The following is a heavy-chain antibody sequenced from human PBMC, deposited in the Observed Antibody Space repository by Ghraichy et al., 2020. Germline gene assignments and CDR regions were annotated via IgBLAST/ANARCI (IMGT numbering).Heavy chain of an antibody. J-gene: IGHJ4*02. CDR1: GFTFSSYG. V-gene: IGHV3-30*02. Sequence: LSLTCAASGFTFSSYGMHWVRQAPGKGLEWVAFIRYDGSNKYYADSVKGRFTISRDNSKNTLYLQMNSLRAEDTAVYYCAKDLPGPMDYWGQGTLVTVSS. CDR3: AKDLPGPMDY. CDR2: IRYDGSNK.